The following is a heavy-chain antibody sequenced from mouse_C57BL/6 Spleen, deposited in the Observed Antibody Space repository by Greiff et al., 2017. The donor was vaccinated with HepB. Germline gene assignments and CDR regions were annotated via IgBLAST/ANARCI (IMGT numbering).Heavy chain of an antibody. CDR1: GYTFTSYW. V-gene: IGHV1-69*01. CDR3: ARFLHYYGSSLYYAMDY. CDR2: IDPSDSYT. D-gene: IGHD1-1*01. Sequence: QVQLQQPGAELVMPGASVKLSCKASGYTFTSYWMHWVKQRPGQGLEWIGEIDPSDSYTNYNQKFKGKSTLTVDKSSSTAYMQLSSLTSEDSAVYYWARFLHYYGSSLYYAMDYWGQGTSVTVSS. J-gene: IGHJ4*01.